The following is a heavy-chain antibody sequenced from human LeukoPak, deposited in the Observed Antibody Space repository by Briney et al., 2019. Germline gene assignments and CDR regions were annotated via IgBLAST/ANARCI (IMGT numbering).Heavy chain of an antibody. D-gene: IGHD5-18*01. CDR1: GGSISSYY. J-gene: IGHJ4*02. CDR2: IYYSGST. CDR3: ARDGVYSYGTTYFDY. Sequence: SETLSLTCTVSGGSISSYYWSWIRQPPGKGLEWVGYIYYSGSTNYNPSLKSRVTISVDTSKNQFSLKLSSVTAADTAVYYCARDGVYSYGTTYFDYWGQGTLVTVSS. V-gene: IGHV4-59*12.